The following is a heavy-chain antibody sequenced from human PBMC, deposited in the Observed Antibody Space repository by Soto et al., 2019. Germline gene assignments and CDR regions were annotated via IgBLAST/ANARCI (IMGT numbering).Heavy chain of an antibody. D-gene: IGHD6-6*01. CDR1: GFTFRSFA. CDR3: AKDAAALVRYYFYYYMDV. V-gene: IGHV3-23*01. J-gene: IGHJ6*03. CDR2: ISGSGGRT. Sequence: EVQLLESGGGLVQPGESLRLSCAASGFTFRSFAMSWVHQAPGKGLEWVSAISGSGGRTYYADSVKGRFTISRDNSKNTLYLQMNSLRAEDTAVYYCAKDAAALVRYYFYYYMDVWGKGTTVTVSS.